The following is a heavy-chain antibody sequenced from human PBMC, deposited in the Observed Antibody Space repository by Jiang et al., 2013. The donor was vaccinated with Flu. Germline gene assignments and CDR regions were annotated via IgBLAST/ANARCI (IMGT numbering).Heavy chain of an antibody. CDR3: AREDYYDSSGYYPLYYFDY. J-gene: IGHJ4*02. V-gene: IGHV6-1*01. CDR1: GDSVSSNSAA. D-gene: IGHD3-22*01. CDR2: TYYRSKWYN. Sequence: QTLSLTCAISGDSVSSNSAAWNWIRQSPSRGLEWLGRTYYRSKWYNDYAVSVKSRITINPDTSKNQFSLQLNSVTPEDTAVYYCAREDYYDSSGYYPLYYFDYWGQGTLVTVSS.